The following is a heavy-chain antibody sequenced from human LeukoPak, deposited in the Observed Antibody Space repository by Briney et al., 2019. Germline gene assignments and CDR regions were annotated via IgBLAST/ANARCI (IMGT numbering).Heavy chain of an antibody. V-gene: IGHV1-2*02. Sequence: VASVKVSCKASGYTFTGYYMHWVRQAPGQGLEWMGWINPNSGGTNYAQKFQGRVTMTRDTSISTAYMDLSRLRYDDTAVYYCARLSGNGYPDSHWGQGTLVTVSS. CDR2: INPNSGGT. CDR3: ARLSGNGYPDSH. CDR1: GYTFTGYY. D-gene: IGHD5-18*01. J-gene: IGHJ4*02.